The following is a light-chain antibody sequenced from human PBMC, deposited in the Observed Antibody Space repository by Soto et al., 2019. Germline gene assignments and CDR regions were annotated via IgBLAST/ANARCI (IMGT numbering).Light chain of an antibody. V-gene: IGKV3-15*01. J-gene: IGKJ1*01. CDR1: HHVATN. CDR2: GAS. Sequence: EIVMTQSPVTLSVSPGERATLSCSASHHVATNLAWYQQKPGQPPRLLIYGASTRATGVSARFSGSGSGTEFTLTISSLQSDDFAVYYCQQYTARPPWKFGQGTRV. CDR3: QQYTARPPWK.